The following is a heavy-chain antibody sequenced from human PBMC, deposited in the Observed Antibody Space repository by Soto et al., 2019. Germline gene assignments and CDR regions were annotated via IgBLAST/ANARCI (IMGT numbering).Heavy chain of an antibody. Sequence: QVQLQESGPGLVKPSETLSLTCTVSGGSISSYYWSWIRQPPGKGLEWIGYIYFSGSTNYNPSLKSRVTISVDTSKNQFSLKLSSVTAADTAVYYCARDGYYYDRSGYQSVYYFDYWGQGTRVTVSS. CDR3: ARDGYYYDRSGYQSVYYFDY. J-gene: IGHJ4*02. D-gene: IGHD3-22*01. CDR2: IYFSGST. V-gene: IGHV4-59*01. CDR1: GGSISSYY.